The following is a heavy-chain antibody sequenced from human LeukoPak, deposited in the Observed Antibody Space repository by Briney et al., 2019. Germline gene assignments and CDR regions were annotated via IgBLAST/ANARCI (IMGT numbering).Heavy chain of an antibody. CDR1: GGSISSSSYY. J-gene: IGHJ5*02. CDR3: ARVGGYYDSSDHNWFDP. CDR2: MFYTGTT. V-gene: IGHV4-39*07. Sequence: PSETLSLTCTVSGGSISSSSYYWGWIRQPPGMGLEWIGTMFYTGTTYNNPSLKSRVTISVDTSKNQFSLKLSSVTAADTAVYYCARVGGYYDSSDHNWFDPWGQGTLVTVSS. D-gene: IGHD3-22*01.